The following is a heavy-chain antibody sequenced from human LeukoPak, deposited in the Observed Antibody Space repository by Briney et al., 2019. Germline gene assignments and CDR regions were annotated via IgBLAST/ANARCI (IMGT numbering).Heavy chain of an antibody. V-gene: IGHV3-30*18. CDR1: GFTFSSYG. J-gene: IGHJ4*02. Sequence: PGGSLRLSCAASGFTFSSYGMHWVRQAPGKGLEWVAVISYDGSNKYYADSVKGRFTISRDNSKNTLYLQMNSLRAEDTAVYYCAKEGSYYYDSSGYYPPYFDYWGQRTLVTVSS. CDR3: AKEGSYYYDSSGYYPPYFDY. D-gene: IGHD3-22*01. CDR2: ISYDGSNK.